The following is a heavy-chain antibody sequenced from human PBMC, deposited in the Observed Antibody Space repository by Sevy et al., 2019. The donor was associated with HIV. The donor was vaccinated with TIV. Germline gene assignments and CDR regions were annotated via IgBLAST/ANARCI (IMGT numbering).Heavy chain of an antibody. Sequence: GGSLRLSCAASGFTFSSYAMHWVRQAPGKGLEWVAVISYDGSNKYYADSVKGRFTISRDNSKNTLYLQMNSLRAEDTAVYYCAREGVLMVYAIRFHYYYYMDVWRKGTTVTVSS. CDR3: AREGVLMVYAIRFHYYYYMDV. V-gene: IGHV3-30-3*01. CDR1: GFTFSSYA. J-gene: IGHJ6*03. CDR2: ISYDGSNK. D-gene: IGHD2-8*01.